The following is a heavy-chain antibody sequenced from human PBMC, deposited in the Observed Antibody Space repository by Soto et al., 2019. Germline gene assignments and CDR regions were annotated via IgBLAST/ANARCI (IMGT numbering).Heavy chain of an antibody. CDR2: IYYSGST. Sequence: PSETLSLTCTVSGGSISSSSYYWGRIRQPPGKGLEWIGSIYYSGSTYYNPSLKSRVTISVDTSKNQFSLKLSSVAAADTAVYYCARHRYGWELPYKWFDPWGQGTLVTVSS. CDR1: GGSISSSSYY. CDR3: ARHRYGWELPYKWFDP. J-gene: IGHJ5*02. V-gene: IGHV4-39*01. D-gene: IGHD1-26*01.